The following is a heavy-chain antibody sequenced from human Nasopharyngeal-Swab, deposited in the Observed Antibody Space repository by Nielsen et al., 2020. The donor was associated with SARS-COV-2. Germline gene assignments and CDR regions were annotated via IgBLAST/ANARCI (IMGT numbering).Heavy chain of an antibody. CDR1: GYTLTELS. D-gene: IGHD4-17*01. CDR3: ATVYGDYPLSGLRY. V-gene: IGHV1-24*01. Sequence: ASAKVSCKVSGYTLTELSMHWVRQAPGKGLEWMGGFDPEDDETIYAQKFQGRVTMTEDTSTDTAYMELSSLRSEDTAVYYCATVYGDYPLSGLRYWGQGTLVTVSS. J-gene: IGHJ4*02. CDR2: FDPEDDET.